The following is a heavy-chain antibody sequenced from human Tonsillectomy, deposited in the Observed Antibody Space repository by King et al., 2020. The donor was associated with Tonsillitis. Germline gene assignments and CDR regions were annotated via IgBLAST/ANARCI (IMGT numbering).Heavy chain of an antibody. CDR2: ISSSGSYI. CDR3: ARGEYYDFWIDS. D-gene: IGHD3-3*01. CDR1: GFTFNSYS. J-gene: IGHJ4*02. V-gene: IGHV3-21*01. Sequence: VQLVESGGGLVKPGGSLRLSCAASGFTFNSYSMNWVRQAPGKGLEWVSSISSSGSYIYYADSVKGRFTNSRDNAKNSLYLQMNSLRAEDTAVYYCARGEYYDFWIDSWGQGTLVTVSS.